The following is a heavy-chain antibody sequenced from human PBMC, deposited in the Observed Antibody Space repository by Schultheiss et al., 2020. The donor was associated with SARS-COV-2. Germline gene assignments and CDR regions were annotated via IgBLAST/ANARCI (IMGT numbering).Heavy chain of an antibody. CDR3: ARGRMVGGNSGGWFDP. D-gene: IGHD1-26*01. V-gene: IGHV4-4*02. CDR1: GGSISSNW. Sequence: SETLSLTCTVSGGSISSNWWSWVRQPPGKGLEWIGEVSESGSTSYNPSLKSRVTISVDKSKNQFSLKLSSVTAADTAVYYCARGRMVGGNSGGWFDPWGQGTLVTVSS. J-gene: IGHJ5*02. CDR2: VSESGST.